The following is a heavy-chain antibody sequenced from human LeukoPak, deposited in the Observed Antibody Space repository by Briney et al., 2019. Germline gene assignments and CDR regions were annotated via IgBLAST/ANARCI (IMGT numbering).Heavy chain of an antibody. CDR2: FSSSGSYK. V-gene: IGHV3-21*01. D-gene: IGHD5-24*01. CDR1: GGSISSSSYF. J-gene: IGHJ4*02. CDR3: AGCRDGYNSDY. Sequence: GALSLTCTVSGGSISSSSYFWGWIRQPPGKGLEWVPSFSSSGSYKYYANSVKGRFTISRDNAKNSLYLQMNSLRAEGTAVYYCAGCRDGYNSDYWGQGTLVTVS.